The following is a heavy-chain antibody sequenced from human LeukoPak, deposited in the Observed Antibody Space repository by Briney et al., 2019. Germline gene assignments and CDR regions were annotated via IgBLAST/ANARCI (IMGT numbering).Heavy chain of an antibody. CDR3: ARGATTSDY. J-gene: IGHJ4*02. Sequence: SETLSLTCTVSGGSPNSHYWSWIRQPPGKGLEWIGYIYYTGTTNYNPSLKSRVTISVDTSKNQFSLNLSSVTAADTAVYYCARGATTSDYWGQGTLVTVSS. D-gene: IGHD4-17*01. CDR1: GGSPNSHY. V-gene: IGHV4-59*11. CDR2: IYYTGTT.